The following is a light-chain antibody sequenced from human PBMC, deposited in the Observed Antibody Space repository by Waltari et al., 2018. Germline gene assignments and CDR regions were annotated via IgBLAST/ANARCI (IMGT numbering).Light chain of an antibody. CDR2: DVS. CDR3: SSYTSSSTF. Sequence: QSALTQPASVSGSPGQSITISCTGTSSAVGGYNYVSWYQQHPGKAPKLMIYDVSKRPSGVSNRFSGSKSGNTASLTISGLQAEDEADYYCSSYTSSSTFFGGGTKLTVL. J-gene: IGLJ2*01. V-gene: IGLV2-14*01. CDR1: SSAVGGYNY.